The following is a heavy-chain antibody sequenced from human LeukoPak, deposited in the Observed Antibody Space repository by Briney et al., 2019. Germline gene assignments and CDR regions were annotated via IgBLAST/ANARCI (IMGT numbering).Heavy chain of an antibody. CDR3: AKRGGYCSSGTCYGGFDY. V-gene: IGHV3-23*01. CDR1: GFTFSSFA. D-gene: IGHD2-15*01. CDR2: IGTTASRT. J-gene: IGHJ4*01. Sequence: PGASLRLSCAASGFTFSSFAMSWVRQAPGKGLEWVSAIGTTASRTYYADSVKGRFTISRDNSKNTLYLQMNSLRAEDTAVYSCAKRGGYCSSGTCYGGFDYWGHGTLVTVSS.